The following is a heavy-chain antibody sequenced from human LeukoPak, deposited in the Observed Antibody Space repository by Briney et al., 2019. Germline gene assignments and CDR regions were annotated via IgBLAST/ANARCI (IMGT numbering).Heavy chain of an antibody. D-gene: IGHD6-19*01. CDR3: AKGNKQWLFPENYYFDY. CDR1: GGSISSYY. Sequence: SETLSLTCTVSGGSISSYYWSWIRQPPGKGLEWIGYIYYSGSTNYNPSLKSRVTISVDTSKNQFSLKLSSVTAADTAVYYCAKGNKQWLFPENYYFDYWGQGTLVTVSS. V-gene: IGHV4-59*01. J-gene: IGHJ4*02. CDR2: IYYSGST.